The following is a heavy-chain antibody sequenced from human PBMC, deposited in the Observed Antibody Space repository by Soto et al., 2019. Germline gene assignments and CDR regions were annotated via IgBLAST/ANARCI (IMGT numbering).Heavy chain of an antibody. Sequence: QITLKASGPTLVKPTQPLTLTCAFSGFSLSTCGVGVGWILQPPGKALEWLALIYWDDEKRYSPSLKSRLTITKDTAKNLVVLTMTNMDPVDTATYDCAPQQIPRGFGTWGHVTLVTVS. CDR2: IYWDDEK. J-gene: IGHJ5*01. D-gene: IGHD6-13*01. CDR3: APQQIPRGFGT. CDR1: GFSLSTCGVG. V-gene: IGHV2-5*02.